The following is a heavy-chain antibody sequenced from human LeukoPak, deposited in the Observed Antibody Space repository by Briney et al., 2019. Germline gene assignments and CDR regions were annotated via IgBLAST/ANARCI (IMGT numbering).Heavy chain of an antibody. V-gene: IGHV3-30*03. D-gene: IGHD6-6*01. J-gene: IGHJ6*03. CDR3: ARDGAARLLRYYYYMDV. Sequence: PGRSLRLSCAASGFTFSSYGMHWVRQAPGKGLEWVAVISYDGSNKYYADSVKGRFTLSRDNSKNTLYLQMNSLRHEDTAVYYCARDGAARLLRYYYYMDVWGKGTTVTVSS. CDR2: ISYDGSNK. CDR1: GFTFSSYG.